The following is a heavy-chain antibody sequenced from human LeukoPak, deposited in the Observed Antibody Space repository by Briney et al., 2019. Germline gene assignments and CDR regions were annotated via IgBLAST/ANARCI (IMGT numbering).Heavy chain of an antibody. V-gene: IGHV3-53*01. CDR2: IYSGGSK. CDR1: GFTVSTNY. D-gene: IGHD2-21*02. Sequence: SGGSLRLSCAASGFTVSTNYMSWVRQAPGKGLEWVSVIYSGGSKYYADSVKGRFTISRDNSKNTLYLQVNSLRAEDTAVYYCARVWNCGGDCHWGQGTLVTVSS. CDR3: ARVWNCGGDCH. J-gene: IGHJ4*02.